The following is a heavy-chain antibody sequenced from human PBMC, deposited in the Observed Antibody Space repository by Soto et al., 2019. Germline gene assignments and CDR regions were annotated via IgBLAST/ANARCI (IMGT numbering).Heavy chain of an antibody. Sequence: GGSLRLSCAASGFTFSSYSMNWVRQAPGKGLEWVSSISSSSSYIYYADSVKGRFTISRDNAKDSLYLQMNSLRAEDTAVYYCASLGYCSSTSCPLGMDVWGQGTTVTVSS. CDR1: GFTFSSYS. CDR3: ASLGYCSSTSCPLGMDV. J-gene: IGHJ6*02. V-gene: IGHV3-21*01. CDR2: ISSSSSYI. D-gene: IGHD2-2*01.